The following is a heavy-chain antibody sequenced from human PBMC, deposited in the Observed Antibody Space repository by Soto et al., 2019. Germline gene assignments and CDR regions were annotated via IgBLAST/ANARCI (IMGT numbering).Heavy chain of an antibody. D-gene: IGHD3-3*01. Sequence: GGSLRLSCAASGFTFSSYWMHWVRQAPGKGLVWVSRINSDGSSTSYADSVKGRFTISRDNAKNTLYLQMNSLRADDTAVYYCARDRTIFGVGTFMDVWGQGTTVTVSS. CDR1: GFTFSSYW. CDR2: INSDGSST. CDR3: ARDRTIFGVGTFMDV. J-gene: IGHJ6*02. V-gene: IGHV3-74*01.